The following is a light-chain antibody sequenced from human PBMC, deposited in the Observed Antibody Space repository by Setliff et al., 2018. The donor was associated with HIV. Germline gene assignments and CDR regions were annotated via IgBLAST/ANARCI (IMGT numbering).Light chain of an antibody. CDR2: EVN. CDR3: CSYTGDNVLYV. J-gene: IGLJ1*01. Sequence: QSALAQTASVSGSPGQSITIACTGTTSDIAAFKYISWYQQHPGTAPKLVIYEVNKRPSEVSARFSASKSGNTASLTISELQADDEADYYCCSYTGDNVLYVFGTGTKV. CDR1: TSDIAAFKY. V-gene: IGLV2-14*01.